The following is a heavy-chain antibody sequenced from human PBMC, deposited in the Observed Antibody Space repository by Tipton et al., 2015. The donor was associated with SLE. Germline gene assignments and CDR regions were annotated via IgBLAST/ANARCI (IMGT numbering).Heavy chain of an antibody. D-gene: IGHD1-26*01. CDR3: ARSGATTGYFDY. V-gene: IGHV4-61*01. CDR1: GGSVSSGSYY. Sequence: TLSLTCTVSGGSVSSGSYYWSWIRQPPGKGLEWIGYIYFTGSTNYNPSLKSRVTISVDTSKNQFSLKLSSVTAADTAVYYCARSGATTGYFDYWGQGTLVTVSS. J-gene: IGHJ4*02. CDR2: IYFTGST.